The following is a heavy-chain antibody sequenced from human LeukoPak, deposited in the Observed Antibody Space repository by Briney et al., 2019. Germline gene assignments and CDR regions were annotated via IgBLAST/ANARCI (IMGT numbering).Heavy chain of an antibody. CDR3: TRDVREAYDM. Sequence: PGGSLRLSCEAYGFWFGGFWMHWVRQAPGKGPERVANMNPDGSHRLYVTSVRGRFTISRDNAQNLLYLQMNSLRVEDTAVYYCTRDVREAYDMWGHGTMVTASS. V-gene: IGHV3-7*01. D-gene: IGHD3-16*01. CDR1: GFWFGGFW. J-gene: IGHJ3*02. CDR2: MNPDGSHR.